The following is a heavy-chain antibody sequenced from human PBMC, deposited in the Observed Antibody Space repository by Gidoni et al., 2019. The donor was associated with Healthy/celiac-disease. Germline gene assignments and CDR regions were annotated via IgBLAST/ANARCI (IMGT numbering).Heavy chain of an antibody. CDR3: AMLKATYYYDSSVYYYFEFFWFDP. CDR2: IELDGSEK. D-gene: IGHD3-22*01. CDR1: GFPFSSYW. Sequence: EVQRVESGGGLFRPGGSLRLSCAAHGFPFSSYWRSWVARAPGKGLEGVANIELDGSEKYYVYSVNGRFTISRDNAKNTLYLKMNSLRSEDTAVYYCAMLKATYYYDSSVYYYFEFFWFDPWGQGTLVTVSS. J-gene: IGHJ5*02. V-gene: IGHV3-7*01.